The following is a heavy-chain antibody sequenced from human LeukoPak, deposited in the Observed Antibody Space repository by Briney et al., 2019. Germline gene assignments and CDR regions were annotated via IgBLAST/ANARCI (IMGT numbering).Heavy chain of an antibody. Sequence: ASVKVSCTASGYTFSSYGISWVRQAPGQGLEWMGWISGYNALTETAQKVQGRLTLTTDTSTTTAYMELRTLRSDDTAVYYCAREGAYIDWPQAPDIWGQGTMVTVS. D-gene: IGHD3-9*01. CDR3: AREGAYIDWPQAPDI. V-gene: IGHV1-18*01. J-gene: IGHJ3*02. CDR1: GYTFSSYG. CDR2: ISGYNALT.